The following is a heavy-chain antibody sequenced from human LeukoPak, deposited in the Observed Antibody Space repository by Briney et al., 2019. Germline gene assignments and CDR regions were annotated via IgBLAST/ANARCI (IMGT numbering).Heavy chain of an antibody. CDR1: GGSISSSSYY. V-gene: IGHV4-39*02. CDR3: ARDIGYYYDSSAYPDAFDI. CDR2: IFYSGST. J-gene: IGHJ3*02. D-gene: IGHD3-22*01. Sequence: SETLSLTCSVSGGSISSSSYYWGWIRQPPGKGLEWIGSIFYSGSTYYNPSLKSRVTISVDTSKNQFSLKLSSVTAADTAVYYCARDIGYYYDSSAYPDAFDIWGQGTMVTVSS.